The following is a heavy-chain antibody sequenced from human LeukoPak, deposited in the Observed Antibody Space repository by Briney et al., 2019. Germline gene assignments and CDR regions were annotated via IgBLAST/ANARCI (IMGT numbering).Heavy chain of an antibody. J-gene: IGHJ4*02. CDR3: ARSMVRGVSNPTGY. D-gene: IGHD3-10*01. Sequence: PSETLSLTCTVTGGSISSYYWSWIRQPAAKALEWIGRIYTSGSTNYNPSLKSRVTMSVDTSKNQFSLKLSSVTAADTAVYYCARSMVRGVSNPTGYWGQGTLVTVSS. CDR2: IYTSGST. CDR1: GGSISSYY. V-gene: IGHV4-4*07.